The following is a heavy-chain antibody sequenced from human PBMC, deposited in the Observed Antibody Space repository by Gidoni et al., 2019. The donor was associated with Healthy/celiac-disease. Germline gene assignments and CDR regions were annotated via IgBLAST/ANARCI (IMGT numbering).Heavy chain of an antibody. D-gene: IGHD3-10*01. CDR1: GGSISSYY. Sequence: QVQLQESGPGLVKPSETLSLTCTVSGGSISSYYWSWIRQPPGKGLEWIGYIYYSGSTNYNPSLKSRVTISVDTSKNQFSLKLSSVTAADTAVYYCARVVYGPGAFDIWGQGTMVTVSS. CDR2: IYYSGST. CDR3: ARVVYGPGAFDI. V-gene: IGHV4-59*01. J-gene: IGHJ3*02.